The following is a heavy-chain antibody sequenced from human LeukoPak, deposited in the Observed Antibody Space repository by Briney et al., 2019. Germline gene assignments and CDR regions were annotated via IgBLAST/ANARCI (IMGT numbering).Heavy chain of an antibody. V-gene: IGHV3-74*01. CDR2: INSDGSST. J-gene: IGHJ3*02. Sequence: PGGSLRLSCAASGFTFSSYWMHWVRQAPGKGLVWVSRINSDGSSTSYADSVKGRFTISRDNAKNTLYLQMNSLRAEDTALYYCARGYIAETYYYDSSGAFDIWGQGTMVTVSS. CDR1: GFTFSSYW. D-gene: IGHD3-22*01. CDR3: ARGYIAETYYYDSSGAFDI.